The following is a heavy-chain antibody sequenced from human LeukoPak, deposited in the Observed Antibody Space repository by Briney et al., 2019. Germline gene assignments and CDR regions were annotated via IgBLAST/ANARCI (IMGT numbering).Heavy chain of an antibody. D-gene: IGHD2-21*02. CDR3: ARAKPSYCGGDCYSFPLDY. CDR2: ISSSGRTI. Sequence: GGSLRLSCAASGFTFSDYEMNWVRQAPGKGLEWVSYISSSGRTIYYADSVKGRFTSSRDNAKNSLYLQMNSLRAEDTAVYYCARAKPSYCGGDCYSFPLDYWGQGTLVTVSS. V-gene: IGHV3-48*03. CDR1: GFTFSDYE. J-gene: IGHJ4*02.